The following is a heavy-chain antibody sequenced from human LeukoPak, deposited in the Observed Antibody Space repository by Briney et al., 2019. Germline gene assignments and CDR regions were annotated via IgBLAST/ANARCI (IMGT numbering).Heavy chain of an antibody. CDR1: GGSISSSNYY. CDR3: ARNFSSGWFDY. Sequence: PSETLSLTCTVSGGSISSSNYYWGWIRQPPGKGLEWIGSIYYSGSTSYNPSLKSRVTISVDTSKNQFSLELSSVTAADTAVYYCARNFSSGWFDYWGQGTLVTVSS. CDR2: IYYSGST. D-gene: IGHD6-19*01. J-gene: IGHJ4*02. V-gene: IGHV4-39*07.